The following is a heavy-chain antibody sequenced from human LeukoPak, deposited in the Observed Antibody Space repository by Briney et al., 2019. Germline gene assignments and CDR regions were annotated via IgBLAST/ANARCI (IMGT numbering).Heavy chain of an antibody. J-gene: IGHJ3*02. CDR3: ARGDSSGAFDI. CDR2: VWYDESNK. Sequence: PGGSLRLSCAASGFTFSSYAMHWVRQAPGKGLEWVAVVWYDESNKYYVDSVKGRFTISRDNSKNTLYLQMNSLRVEDTALYYCARGDSSGAFDIWGQGTMVTVSS. CDR1: GFTFSSYA. V-gene: IGHV3-33*08. D-gene: IGHD3-22*01.